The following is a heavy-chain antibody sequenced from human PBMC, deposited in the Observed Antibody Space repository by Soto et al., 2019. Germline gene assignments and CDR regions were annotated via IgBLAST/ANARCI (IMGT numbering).Heavy chain of an antibody. CDR1: GVTVSNYA. J-gene: IGHJ4*02. V-gene: IGHV1-69*06. CDR2: IIPIFGSK. D-gene: IGHD3-9*01. Sequence: QVQLEQSGAEVKKPGSSVKVSCRASGVTVSNYAINWLRQAPGQGLEWMGAIIPIFGSKNYAQTFEARLTVNADKSTTTVYMELNSLAIDDAAVYYCARYSFDRSGYYLYYFDSWGQGTLVTVSS. CDR3: ARYSFDRSGYYLYYFDS.